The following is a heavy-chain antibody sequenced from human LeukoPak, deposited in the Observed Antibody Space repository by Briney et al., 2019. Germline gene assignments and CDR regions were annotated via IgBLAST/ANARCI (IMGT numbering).Heavy chain of an antibody. V-gene: IGHV3-66*01. J-gene: IGHJ4*02. D-gene: IGHD7-27*01. Sequence: GGSLRLSCAASGFTVSSNYVSWVRQAPGKGLEWVSVIYSGGSTYYADSVKGRFTISRDNSKNTLYLQMNSLRAEDTAVYYCARESGDWGSTYYFDYWGQGTLVTVSS. CDR3: ARESGDWGSTYYFDY. CDR2: IYSGGST. CDR1: GFTVSSNY.